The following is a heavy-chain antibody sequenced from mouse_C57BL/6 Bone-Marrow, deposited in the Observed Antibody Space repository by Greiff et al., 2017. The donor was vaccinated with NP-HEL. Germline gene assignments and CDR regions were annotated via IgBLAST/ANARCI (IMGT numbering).Heavy chain of an antibody. CDR3: ARDGDYGNYEGYYYAMDY. CDR1: GFTFSSYA. Sequence: EVQRVESGGGLVKPGGSLKLSCAASGFTFSSYAMSWVRQTPEKRLEWVATISDGGSYTYNPDNVKGRFTISRDNAKNNLYLQMSHLKSEDTAMYYCARDGDYGNYEGYYYAMDYWGQGTSVTVSS. V-gene: IGHV5-4*01. CDR2: ISDGGSYT. D-gene: IGHD2-1*01. J-gene: IGHJ4*01.